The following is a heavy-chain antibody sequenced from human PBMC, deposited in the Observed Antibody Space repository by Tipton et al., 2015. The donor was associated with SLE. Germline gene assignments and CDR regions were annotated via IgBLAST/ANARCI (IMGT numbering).Heavy chain of an antibody. CDR2: IYHSGNT. Sequence: GLVKPSGTLSLTCAVSGASFSSSNWWTWVRQPPGKGLEWIGEIYHSGNTNYNPSLRSRVTMSVDTSKNQLSLKLNSVSAADTAIYYCAREDTPTGRMISSGGDPVSAFDLWGQGTMVTVSS. J-gene: IGHJ3*01. CDR1: GASFSSSNW. CDR3: AREDTPTGRMISSGGDPVSAFDL. D-gene: IGHD3-16*01. V-gene: IGHV4-4*02.